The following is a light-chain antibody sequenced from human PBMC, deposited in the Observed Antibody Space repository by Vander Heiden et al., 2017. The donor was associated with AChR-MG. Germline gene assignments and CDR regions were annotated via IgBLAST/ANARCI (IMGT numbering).Light chain of an antibody. CDR2: GAS. J-gene: IGKJ4*01. CDR3: QQYGSSPLT. CDR1: QSVSSSY. V-gene: IGKV3-20*01. Sequence: IVLTQSPGPLSLSPGERATLSCRASQSVSSSYLAWYQQKPGQAPRLLINGASSRATGIADRFSGSGSGTEVTLTISRLEPEDFAVYYCQQYGSSPLTFGGGTKVEIK.